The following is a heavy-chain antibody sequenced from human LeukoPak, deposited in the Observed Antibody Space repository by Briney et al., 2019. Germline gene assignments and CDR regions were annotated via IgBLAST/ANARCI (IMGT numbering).Heavy chain of an antibody. Sequence: ASVKVSCKASGGTFSSYAISWVRQAPGQGLEWMGWISAYNGNTNYAQKLQGRVTMTTDTSTSTAYMELRSLRSDDTAVYYCARDHSSGWYNYGYWGQGTLVTVSS. D-gene: IGHD6-19*01. CDR1: GGTFSSYA. CDR2: ISAYNGNT. CDR3: ARDHSSGWYNYGY. J-gene: IGHJ4*02. V-gene: IGHV1-18*01.